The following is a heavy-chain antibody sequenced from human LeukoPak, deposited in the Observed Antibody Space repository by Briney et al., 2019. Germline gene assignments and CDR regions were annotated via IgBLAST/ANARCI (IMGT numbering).Heavy chain of an antibody. J-gene: IGHJ4*02. CDR1: GFTFDDYA. CDR3: AKATYSTSPGYYFDY. CDR2: ISWNSGRI. D-gene: IGHD6-6*01. V-gene: IGHV3-9*01. Sequence: GGSLRLSCAASGFTFDDYAMHWVRQGPGKGLEWVSGISWNSGRIGYADSVKGRFIISRDNAKNSLYLQMNSLRSEDTAFYYCAKATYSTSPGYYFDYWGQGTLVTVSS.